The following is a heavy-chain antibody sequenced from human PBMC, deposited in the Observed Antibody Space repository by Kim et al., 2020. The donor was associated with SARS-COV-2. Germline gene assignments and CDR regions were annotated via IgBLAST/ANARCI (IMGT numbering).Heavy chain of an antibody. CDR3: VREPAA. V-gene: IGHV3-11*01. CDR1: GFSFSDYY. CDR2: INSDGSST. Sequence: GGSLRLSCAASGFSFSDYYMNWIRQAPGKGLDWLAYINSDGSSTKYADSVNGRFTISRDNDRKSLSLQMNSLTPEDTAMYYCVREPAAWGQGTLVTVSS. J-gene: IGHJ5*02.